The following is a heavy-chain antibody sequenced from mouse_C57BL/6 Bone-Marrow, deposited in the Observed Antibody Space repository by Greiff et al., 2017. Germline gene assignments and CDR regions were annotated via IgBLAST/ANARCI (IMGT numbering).Heavy chain of an antibody. J-gene: IGHJ1*03. CDR3: ARPYYGNGWYFDV. CDR2: IYPGSGST. V-gene: IGHV1-55*01. Sequence: VQLQQPGAELVKPGASVKMSCKASGYTFTSYWITWVKQRPGQGLEWIGDIYPGSGSTNYNEKFKSKATLTVDTSSSTAYMQLSSLTSEDSAVYYCARPYYGNGWYFDVWGTGTTVTVSS. CDR1: GYTFTSYW. D-gene: IGHD2-10*01.